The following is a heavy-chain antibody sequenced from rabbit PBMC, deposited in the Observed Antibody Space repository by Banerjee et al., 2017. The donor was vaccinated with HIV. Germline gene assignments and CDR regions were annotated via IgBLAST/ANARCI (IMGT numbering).Heavy chain of an antibody. CDR2: IYTGSGTT. V-gene: IGHV1S45*01. J-gene: IGHJ4*01. D-gene: IGHD7-1*01. CDR1: GIDFSTYYY. CDR3: ARDRDGTGESSFDL. Sequence: QEQLVESGGGLVKPGGTLTLTCKASGIDFSTYYYMCWVRQAPGKGLEWIGCIYTGSGTTYYASWAKGRFTISKDSSTTVTLQMTSLTAADTATYFCARDRDGTGESSFDLWGQGTLVTVS.